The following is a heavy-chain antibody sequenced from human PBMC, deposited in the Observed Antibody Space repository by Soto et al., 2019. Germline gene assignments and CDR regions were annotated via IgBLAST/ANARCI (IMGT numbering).Heavy chain of an antibody. CDR3: ARDSQLYTEAPGAFDI. D-gene: IGHD3-10*01. CDR2: ISSGSGYI. V-gene: IGHV3-21*01. J-gene: IGHJ3*02. CDR1: GFTFSTYS. Sequence: PGGSLRLSCAASGFTFSTYSMNWVRQAPGKGLEWVSSISSGSGYIYYADSVKGRFTISRDNAKNSLYLQMNSLRAEDTAVYYCARDSQLYTEAPGAFDIWGQGTMVTVSS.